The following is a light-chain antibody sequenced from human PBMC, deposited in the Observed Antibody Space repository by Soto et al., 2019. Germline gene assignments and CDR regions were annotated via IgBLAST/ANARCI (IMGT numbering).Light chain of an antibody. CDR3: QQYDYSRS. V-gene: IGKV1-5*01. Sequence: DIQMTQSPSTVSASVGDRVTITCRASQNIATWLAWYQQKPGKAPKLLIYDVSNLESGVPSRFSGSGSGTEFTLTITSLQPEDFAIYYCQQYDYSRSFGQGTKVYIK. J-gene: IGKJ1*01. CDR2: DVS. CDR1: QNIATW.